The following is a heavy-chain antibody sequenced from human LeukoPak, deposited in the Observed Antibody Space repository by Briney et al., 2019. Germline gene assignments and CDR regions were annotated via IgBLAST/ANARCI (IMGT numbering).Heavy chain of an antibody. J-gene: IGHJ5*02. CDR3: ARVGLPRYFDWSRRVNWFDP. V-gene: IGHV4-34*01. D-gene: IGHD3-9*01. CDR2: INHSGST. Sequence: SETLSLTCAVYGGSFSGYYWIWSRQPPGKGLEWIGEINHSGSTNYNPSLKSRVTISVDTSKNQFSLKLSSVTAADTAVYYCARVGLPRYFDWSRRVNWFDPWGQGTLVTVSS. CDR1: GGSFSGYY.